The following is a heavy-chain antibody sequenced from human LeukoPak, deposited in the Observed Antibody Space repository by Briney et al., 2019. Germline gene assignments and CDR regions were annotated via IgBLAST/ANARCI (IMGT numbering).Heavy chain of an antibody. D-gene: IGHD2-2*01. J-gene: IGHJ4*02. Sequence: RGASVKVSCKASGYTFTSYGISWVRQAPGQGLEWMGWISAYNGNTNYAQKLQGRVTMTTDTSTSTAYMELRSLRSDDTAVYYCARDGYCSSTSCYFGYWGQGTLVTVSS. V-gene: IGHV1-18*01. CDR2: ISAYNGNT. CDR3: ARDGYCSSTSCYFGY. CDR1: GYTFTSYG.